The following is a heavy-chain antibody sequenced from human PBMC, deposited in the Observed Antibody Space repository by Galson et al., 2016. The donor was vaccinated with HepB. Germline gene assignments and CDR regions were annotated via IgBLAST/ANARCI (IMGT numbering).Heavy chain of an antibody. CDR3: ARGPRIVTPRDAFDI. V-gene: IGHV1-2*04. Sequence: SVKVSCKVSGDTFTEFYIHWVRQAPGQGLEWMGWINPSSGAAIYAQKFRASITVTGDTSINTAYLELSDLKFEDTAVYFCARGPRIVTPRDAFDIWAQGTLVTVSS. CDR2: INPSSGAA. D-gene: IGHD2/OR15-2a*01. CDR1: GDTFTEFY. J-gene: IGHJ3*02.